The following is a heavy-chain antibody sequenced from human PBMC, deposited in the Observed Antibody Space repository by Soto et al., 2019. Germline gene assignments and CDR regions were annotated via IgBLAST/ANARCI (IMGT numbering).Heavy chain of an antibody. CDR1: CGSFSFYY. V-gene: IGHV4-34*01. CDR2: INHSGST. D-gene: IGHD4-17*01. Sequence: LSLTCAVYCGSFSFYYWSWIRQPPGKGLEWIGEINHSGSTNYNPSLESRVTISIDTSKNQFSLKLDSVTSADTAVYFCARDYGGDYWGQGTLVTVSS. J-gene: IGHJ4*02. CDR3: ARDYGGDY.